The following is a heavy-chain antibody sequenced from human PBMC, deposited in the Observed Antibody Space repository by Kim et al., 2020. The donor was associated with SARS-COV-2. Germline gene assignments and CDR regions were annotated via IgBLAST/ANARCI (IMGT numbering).Heavy chain of an antibody. CDR1: GFTFTSSA. CDR3: AAPRLGQQLDYYYYYYGMDV. D-gene: IGHD6-13*01. Sequence: SLKVSCKASGFTFTSSAVQWVRQARGQRLEWIGWIVGGSGNTNYAQKFQERVTITRDMSTSTAYMELSSLISEDTAVYYCAAPRLGQQLDYYYYYYGMDVWGQGTTVTVPS. V-gene: IGHV1-58*01. J-gene: IGHJ6*02. CDR2: IVGGSGNT.